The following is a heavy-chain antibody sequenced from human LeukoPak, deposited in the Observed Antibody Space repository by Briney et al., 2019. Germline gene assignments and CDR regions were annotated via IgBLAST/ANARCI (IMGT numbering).Heavy chain of an antibody. Sequence: ASVKVSCKASGYTFTSYGISWARHAPGQGLDWMGWISAYNGNTNYAQKLQGRVTMTTDTSTSTAYMELRRLRSDDTAVYYCAREGLRFLEWLSHDAFDIWGQGTMVTVSS. J-gene: IGHJ3*02. CDR1: GYTFTSYG. CDR3: AREGLRFLEWLSHDAFDI. CDR2: ISAYNGNT. D-gene: IGHD3-3*01. V-gene: IGHV1-18*01.